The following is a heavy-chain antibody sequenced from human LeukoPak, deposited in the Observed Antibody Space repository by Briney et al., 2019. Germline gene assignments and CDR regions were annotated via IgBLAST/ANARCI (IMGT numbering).Heavy chain of an antibody. J-gene: IGHJ6*03. CDR1: GFTFSLHR. CDR3: AKDGDTMSGTYYYDMDV. V-gene: IGHV3-74*01. Sequence: GGSLRLSCAASGFTFSLHRMHWVRQVPGKGLVWISWIETDATRAGYVDSVRGRFTISRDNSKNTLYLQMNSLRGEDTAVYYCAKDGDTMSGTYYYDMDVWGKGTTVTIS. D-gene: IGHD1-26*01. CDR2: IETDATRA.